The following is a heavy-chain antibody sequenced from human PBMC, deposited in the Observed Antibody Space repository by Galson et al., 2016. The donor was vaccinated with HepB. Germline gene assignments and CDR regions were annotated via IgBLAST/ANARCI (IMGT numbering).Heavy chain of an antibody. CDR1: GYTFTSFG. D-gene: IGHD3-10*01. CDR3: ARSRRVWFGEATPSDY. Sequence: SVKVSCKASGYTFTSFGVAWVRQAPGQGLEWMGWISGSNDNTKYTQEFQGRVTMTTDTSTTTAYMELRSLRSDDTAIYYCARSRRVWFGEATPSDYLGQGAL. CDR2: ISGSNDNT. J-gene: IGHJ4*02. V-gene: IGHV1-18*01.